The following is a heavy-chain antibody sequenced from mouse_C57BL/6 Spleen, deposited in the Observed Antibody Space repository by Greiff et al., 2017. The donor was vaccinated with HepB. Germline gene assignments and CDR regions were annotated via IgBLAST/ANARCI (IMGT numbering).Heavy chain of an antibody. V-gene: IGHV1-15*01. J-gene: IGHJ3*01. CDR1: GYTFTDYE. D-gene: IGHD1-1*01. CDR2: IDPETGGT. Sequence: QVQLQQSGAELVRPGASVTLSCKASGYTFTDYEMHWVKQTPVHGLEWIGAIDPETGGTAYNQKFKGKAILTADKSSSTAYMELRSLTSEDSAVYYCTNHYYGSSYGGFAYWGQGTLVTVSA. CDR3: TNHYYGSSYGGFAY.